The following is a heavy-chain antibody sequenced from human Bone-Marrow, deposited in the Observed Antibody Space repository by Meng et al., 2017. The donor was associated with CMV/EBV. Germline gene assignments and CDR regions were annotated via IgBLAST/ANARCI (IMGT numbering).Heavy chain of an antibody. V-gene: IGHV3-48*03. CDR2: ISSSGSTI. CDR1: GFTFSSYE. J-gene: IGHJ4*02. CDR3: ARAGGTKAFGEFDY. Sequence: GGSLRLSCAASGFTFSSYEMNWVRQAPGKGLEWVSYISSSGSTIYYADSVKGRFTISRDNAKNSLYLQMNSLRAEDTAVYYCARAGGTKAFGEFDYWGQGTRVTVSS. D-gene: IGHD1-1*01.